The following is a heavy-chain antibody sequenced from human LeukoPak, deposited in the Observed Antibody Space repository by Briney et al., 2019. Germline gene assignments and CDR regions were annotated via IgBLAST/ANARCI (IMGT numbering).Heavy chain of an antibody. CDR1: GGSISSGSYY. CDR2: IFTSGST. Sequence: PSETLSLTCTVSGGSISSGSYYWSWIRQPAGKGLEWIGRIFTSGSTNYNPSLKSRVTISVDTSKNQFSLTLTSVTAADTAVYYCARLPTVTFFDYWGQGTLVTVSS. CDR3: ARLPTVTFFDY. V-gene: IGHV4-61*02. J-gene: IGHJ4*02. D-gene: IGHD4-17*01.